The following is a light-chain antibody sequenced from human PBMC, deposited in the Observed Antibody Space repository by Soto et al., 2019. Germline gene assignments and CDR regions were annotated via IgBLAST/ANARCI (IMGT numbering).Light chain of an antibody. CDR3: QQGYTVPRT. CDR1: QTIGTY. Sequence: DIQMTQSPSSLSASVGDRITITCRASQTIGTYLSWYNQRPGKAPKLLIYAASTLQRGAPSRFSGSGSGTDFTLTISSLQPEDFATYYCQQGYTVPRTFGPGTNVDI. V-gene: IGKV1-39*01. CDR2: AAS. J-gene: IGKJ3*01.